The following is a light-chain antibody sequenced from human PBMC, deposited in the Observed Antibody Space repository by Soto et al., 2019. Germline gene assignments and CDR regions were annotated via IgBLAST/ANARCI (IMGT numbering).Light chain of an antibody. Sequence: EIVMTQSPATLSVSPGERATLSCRASQSVSSNLAWYQQKPGQAPRLLLYGASTRATGIPARFSGSGSGTEFTLTISSLQSEDFAVYYCQQYNNWLSFGQGTKVDIK. CDR1: QSVSSN. J-gene: IGKJ1*01. CDR2: GAS. V-gene: IGKV3-15*01. CDR3: QQYNNWLS.